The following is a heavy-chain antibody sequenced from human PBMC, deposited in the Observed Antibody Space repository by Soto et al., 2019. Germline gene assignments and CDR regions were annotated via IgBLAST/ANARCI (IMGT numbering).Heavy chain of an antibody. J-gene: IGHJ3*02. D-gene: IGHD1-26*01. CDR1: GFTFSSYA. CDR2: ISYDESHK. CDR3: ATFLLVGAFDI. V-gene: IGHV3-30*04. Sequence: SLSWGASGFTFSSYAIHCVRQAPGKGLEWVAVISYDESHKYYADSVKGRFTIYRDNFKNTLYLQMNSLRAEDTAVYYCATFLLVGAFDIWGQGTTVTV.